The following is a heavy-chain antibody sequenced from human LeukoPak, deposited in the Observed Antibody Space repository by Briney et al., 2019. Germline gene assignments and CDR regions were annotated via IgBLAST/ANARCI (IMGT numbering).Heavy chain of an antibody. V-gene: IGHV1-8*01. CDR2: MNPNSGNT. Sequence: ASVKVSCKASGYTFTSYDINWVRQATGQGLEWMGWMNPNSGNTGYAQKFQGRVTMTRNTSISTAHMELSSLRSEDTAVYYCARGLRDSSGFYLLWYYMDVWGKGTTVTVSS. J-gene: IGHJ6*03. CDR3: ARGLRDSSGFYLLWYYMDV. CDR1: GYTFTSYD. D-gene: IGHD3-22*01.